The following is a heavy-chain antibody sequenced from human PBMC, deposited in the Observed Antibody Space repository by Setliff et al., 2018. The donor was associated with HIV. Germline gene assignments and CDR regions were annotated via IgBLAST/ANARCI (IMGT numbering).Heavy chain of an antibody. D-gene: IGHD2-8*01. V-gene: IGHV4-34*01. CDR1: GESFSGYY. CDR3: ARGAPYCNHGICHLFDY. CDR2: INHSGRA. Sequence: SETLSLTCAVYGESFSGYYWSWIRQPAGKELEWLGEINHSGRAKYDPSLKSRASISADTSKNQFSLRLTSVTAADTAVYYCARGAPYCNHGICHLFDYWGHGNLVTVSS. J-gene: IGHJ4*01.